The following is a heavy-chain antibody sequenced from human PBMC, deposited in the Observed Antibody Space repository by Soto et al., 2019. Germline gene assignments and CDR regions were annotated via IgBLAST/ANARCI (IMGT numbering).Heavy chain of an antibody. CDR2: ISSSSSTI. J-gene: IGHJ4*01. CDR3: AVISPGYYQMGF. Sequence: GGSLRLSCAASGFTFSSYSMNWVRQAPGKGLEWVSYISSSSSTIYYADSVKGRFTISRDNAKNSLYLQMNSLRAEDTAVYYCAVISPGYYQMGFWGQGTLVTVSS. D-gene: IGHD3-22*01. CDR1: GFTFSSYS. V-gene: IGHV3-48*01.